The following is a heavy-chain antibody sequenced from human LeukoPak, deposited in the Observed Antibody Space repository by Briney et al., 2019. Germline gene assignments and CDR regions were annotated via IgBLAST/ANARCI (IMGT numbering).Heavy chain of an antibody. V-gene: IGHV4-59*08. J-gene: IGHJ4*02. CDR1: GFTFSNYW. CDR2: IYYSGST. CDR3: ARHEPWLEPYYFDY. D-gene: IGHD6-19*01. Sequence: PGGSLRLSCVFSGFTFSNYWMKWVRQAPGKGLEWIGYIYYSGSTNYNPSLKSRVTISVDTSKNQFSLKLSSVTAADTAVYYCARHEPWLEPYYFDYWGQGTLVTVSS.